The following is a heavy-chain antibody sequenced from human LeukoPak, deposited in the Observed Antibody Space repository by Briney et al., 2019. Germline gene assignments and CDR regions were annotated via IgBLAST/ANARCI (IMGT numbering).Heavy chain of an antibody. CDR2: IYYSGST. CDR3: ARVQDYCSSTSCYPWFDP. V-gene: IGHV4-39*01. D-gene: IGHD2-2*01. CDR1: GGSISSSSYY. J-gene: IGHJ5*02. Sequence: PSETLSLTCTVSGGSISSSSYYWGWIRQPPGKGLEWIGSIYYSGSTYYNPSLKSRVTISVDTSKNQFSLKLSSVTAADTAVYYCARVQDYCSSTSCYPWFDPWGQGTLVTVSS.